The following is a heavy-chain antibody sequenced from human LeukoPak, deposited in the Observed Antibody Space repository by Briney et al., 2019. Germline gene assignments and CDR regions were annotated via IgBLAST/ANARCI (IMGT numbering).Heavy chain of an antibody. CDR3: ARVSSGWYGAYYFDY. J-gene: IGHJ4*02. CDR2: IYYSGST. CDR1: GGSISSSSYY. D-gene: IGHD6-19*01. V-gene: IGHV4-39*07. Sequence: SSETLSLTCTVSGGSISSSSYYWGWIRQPPGKGLEWIGSIYYSGSTYYNPSLKSRVTISVDTSKNQFSLKLSSVTAADTAVYYCARVSSGWYGAYYFDYWGQGTLVTVSS.